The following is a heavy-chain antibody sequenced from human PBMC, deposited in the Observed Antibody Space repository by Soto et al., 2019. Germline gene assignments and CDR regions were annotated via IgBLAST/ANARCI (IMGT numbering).Heavy chain of an antibody. V-gene: IGHV3-23*01. CDR3: ARGDRGGSGSPASYYYSGLDV. Sequence: PGGSLRLSCAASGFTFNSYAMSWVRQAPGKGLEWVSSVSAGGDMTYYSDSVKGRFTISRDNSNNALFLQMNSLRIEDTALYYCARGDRGGSGSPASYYYSGLDVWGQGTTVTVSS. D-gene: IGHD3-10*01. CDR1: GFTFNSYA. CDR2: VSAGGDMT. J-gene: IGHJ6*02.